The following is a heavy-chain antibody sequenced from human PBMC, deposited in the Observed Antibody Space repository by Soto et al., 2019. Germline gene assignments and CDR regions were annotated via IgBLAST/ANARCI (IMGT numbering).Heavy chain of an antibody. D-gene: IGHD2-21*01. CDR3: AATLDWGSYDFGDYPS. J-gene: IGHJ4*02. CDR1: GFTFSRAA. Sequence: GASVKVSCKGSGFTFSRAAVQWVRQARGQGLEWIGWIVVASGKTDYAPNLQERVTITRDMSTTTAYMELNDLSSEDTAVYYCAATLDWGSYDFGDYPSWRQGTLVTVSS. CDR2: IVVASGKT. V-gene: IGHV1-58*01.